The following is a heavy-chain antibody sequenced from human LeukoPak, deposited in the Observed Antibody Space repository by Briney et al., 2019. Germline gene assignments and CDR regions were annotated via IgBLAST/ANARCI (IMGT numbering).Heavy chain of an antibody. CDR2: IRYDGSNK. D-gene: IGHD3-9*01. CDR1: GFTFSSYG. J-gene: IGHJ4*02. V-gene: IGHV3-30*02. Sequence: PGGSLRLSCAASGFTFSSYGMHWVRQAPGKVLEWVAFIRYDGSNKYYADSVKGRFTISRDNSKNTLYLQMNSLRAEDTAVYYCAKGSPDYDILTGYFSYWGQGTLVTVSS. CDR3: AKGSPDYDILTGYFSY.